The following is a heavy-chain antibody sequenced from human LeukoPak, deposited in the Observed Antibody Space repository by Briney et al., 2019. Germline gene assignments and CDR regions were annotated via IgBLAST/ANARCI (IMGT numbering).Heavy chain of an antibody. CDR1: GYSISSDYY. Sequence: SETLSLTCTVPGYSISSDYYWGWIRQPPGKGLEWIGSIFHTGRTYYSPSLQSRVTISVDTSKNQFSLKLTSLTAADTAVYYCARVGSVAARRRGVDVWGKGTTVTVSS. V-gene: IGHV4-38-2*02. J-gene: IGHJ6*04. CDR3: ARVGSVAARRRGVDV. CDR2: IFHTGRT. D-gene: IGHD6-6*01.